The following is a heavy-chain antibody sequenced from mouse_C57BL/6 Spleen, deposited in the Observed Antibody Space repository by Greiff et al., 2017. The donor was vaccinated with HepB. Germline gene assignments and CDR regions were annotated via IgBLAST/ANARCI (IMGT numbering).Heavy chain of an antibody. CDR2: ISSGGDYI. D-gene: IGHD4-1*01. CDR1: GFTFSSYA. J-gene: IGHJ2*01. V-gene: IGHV5-9-1*02. CDR3: TRDGDPLTGTRGGDY. Sequence: EVKLVESGEGLVKPGGSLKLSCAASGFTFSSYAMSWVRQTPEKRLEWVAYISSGGDYIYYADTVKGRFTISRDTARNTLYLQMSSLKSEDTAMYYCTRDGDPLTGTRGGDYWGQGTTLTVSS.